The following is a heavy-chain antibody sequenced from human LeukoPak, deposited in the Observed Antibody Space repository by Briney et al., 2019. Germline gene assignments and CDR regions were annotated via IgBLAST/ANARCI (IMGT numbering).Heavy chain of an antibody. J-gene: IGHJ6*03. D-gene: IGHD1-1*01. Sequence: SETLSLTCTVSNGSVSPYCWSWIRQPAGQGLEWIGRIYITGSTTYSPSLKSRVTISVDTSKNQFSLKLSSVTAADTAVYYCARIQLGPYYYYYNYMDVWGRGTTVTVSS. CDR3: ARIQLGPYYYYYNYMDV. CDR1: NGSVSPYC. CDR2: IYITGST. V-gene: IGHV4-4*07.